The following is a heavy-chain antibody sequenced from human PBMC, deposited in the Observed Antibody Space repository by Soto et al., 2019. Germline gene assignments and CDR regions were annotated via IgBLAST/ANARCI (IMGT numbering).Heavy chain of an antibody. Sequence: GGSLRLSCAASGFTFSSYWMSWVRQAPGKGLEWVANIKQDGSEKYYVDSVKGRFTISRDNAKNSLYLQMNSLRAEDTAVYYCARGPARIWFGELLYPSLDYWGQGTLVTVSS. D-gene: IGHD3-10*01. CDR2: IKQDGSEK. CDR1: GFTFSSYW. V-gene: IGHV3-7*01. CDR3: ARGPARIWFGELLYPSLDY. J-gene: IGHJ4*02.